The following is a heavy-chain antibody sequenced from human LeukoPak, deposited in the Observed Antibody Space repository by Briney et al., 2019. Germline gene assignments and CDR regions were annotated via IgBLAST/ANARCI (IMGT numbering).Heavy chain of an antibody. Sequence: PGGSLRLSCAASGFTFSNYGMTWVRQAPGKGLDWVSSISDSGAGTYYADSMKGRATISRDNSKNSLYLQMNSLRAEDTAVYYCARILTGYYDLWGQGTLVTVSS. CDR3: ARILTGYYDL. CDR1: GFTFSNYG. D-gene: IGHD3-9*01. J-gene: IGHJ4*02. V-gene: IGHV3-23*01. CDR2: ISDSGAGT.